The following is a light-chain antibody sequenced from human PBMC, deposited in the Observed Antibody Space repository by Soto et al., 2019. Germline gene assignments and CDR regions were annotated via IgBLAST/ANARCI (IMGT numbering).Light chain of an antibody. CDR2: LNSDGSH. J-gene: IGLJ2*01. CDR1: SGHSNYA. V-gene: IGLV4-69*01. CDR3: QTWGSGIVV. Sequence: QLVLTQSPSASASLGASVKLTCTLSSGHSNYAIAWHQQQSEKGPRYLMKLNSDGSHSKGDGIPGRFSGSSSGAERYLTISSLQSEDEADYYWQTWGSGIVVFGGGTKLTVL.